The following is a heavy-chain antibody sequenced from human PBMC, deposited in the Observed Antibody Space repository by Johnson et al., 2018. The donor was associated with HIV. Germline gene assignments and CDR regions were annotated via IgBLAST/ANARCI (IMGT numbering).Heavy chain of an antibody. J-gene: IGHJ3*02. CDR1: GFTFSSYA. CDR3: AKDSRRWGAFSDAFDI. V-gene: IGHV3-30*04. D-gene: IGHD1-26*01. Sequence: QVQLVESGGGLVKPGGSLRLSCAVSGFTFSSYAMHWVRQAPGKGLEWVAVISYDGSNKYYADSVKGRFTISRDNSKNTLYLQMNSLRAEDTAVYYCAKDSRRWGAFSDAFDIWGQGTMVTVSS. CDR2: ISYDGSNK.